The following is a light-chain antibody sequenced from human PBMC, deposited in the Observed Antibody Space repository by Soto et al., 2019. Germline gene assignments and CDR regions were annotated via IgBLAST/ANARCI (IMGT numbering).Light chain of an antibody. CDR2: KAS. CDR3: QQYNSSPWT. Sequence: DSQMTQSPATVSVAVGDRVTISCRASQSISSWVAWYQQKPGKAPKLLIYKASNLESGVPSRFSGSGSGTEFTLTISSLLPDDFATYYCQQYNSSPWTFGQGTKVEVK. V-gene: IGKV1-5*03. CDR1: QSISSW. J-gene: IGKJ1*01.